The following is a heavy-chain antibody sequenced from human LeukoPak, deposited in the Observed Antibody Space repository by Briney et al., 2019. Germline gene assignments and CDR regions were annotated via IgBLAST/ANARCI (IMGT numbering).Heavy chain of an antibody. V-gene: IGHV3-23*01. CDR1: GFTFSSYA. CDR2: IGGSGGST. D-gene: IGHD1-26*01. CDR3: AKTQDGGSRYYYYYMDV. J-gene: IGHJ6*03. Sequence: GGSLRLSCAASGFTFSSYAMSWVRQAPGKGLEWVSAIGGSGGSTYYADSVKGRFIISRDNSKSTLYLQMNSLRVEDTAVYYCAKTQDGGSRYYYYYMDVWGKGTTVTVSS.